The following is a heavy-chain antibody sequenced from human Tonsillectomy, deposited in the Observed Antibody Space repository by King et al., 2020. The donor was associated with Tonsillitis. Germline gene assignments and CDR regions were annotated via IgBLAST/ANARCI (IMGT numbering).Heavy chain of an antibody. CDR2: MYNRGTS. V-gene: IGHV4-39*01. CDR1: GGSISSSDPY. CDR3: ARYVSGSFDY. Sequence: LQLQESGPGVVKPSETLSLTCTVSGGSISSSDPYWAWIRQPPGKGLEWIGYMYNRGTSFYNPSLKSRITISGGTSENRFSLKLSSVTAADTAVYFCARYVSGSFDYWGQGALVTVSS. D-gene: IGHD1-26*01. J-gene: IGHJ4*02.